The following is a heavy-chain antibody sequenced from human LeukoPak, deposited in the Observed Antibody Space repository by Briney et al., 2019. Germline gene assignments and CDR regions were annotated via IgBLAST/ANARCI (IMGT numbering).Heavy chain of an antibody. D-gene: IGHD5-18*01. CDR1: GGSISSYY. Sequence: SETLSLTCTFSGGSISSYYWSWIRQPPGKGLEWIGYIYYSGSTNYNPSLKSRVTISVDTSKNQFSLKLSSVTAADTAVYYCARLRVISGRIQLWPNYYYYGMDVWGQGTTVTVSS. J-gene: IGHJ6*02. V-gene: IGHV4-59*08. CDR3: ARLRVISGRIQLWPNYYYYGMDV. CDR2: IYYSGST.